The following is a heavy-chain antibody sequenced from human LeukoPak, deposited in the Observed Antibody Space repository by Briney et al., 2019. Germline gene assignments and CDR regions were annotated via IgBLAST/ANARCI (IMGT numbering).Heavy chain of an antibody. CDR1: GGTFSSSA. Sequence: ASVKVSCKASGGTFSSSAITWVRQAPGQGLEWMGIINPSGGSTSYAQKFQGRVTMTRDTSTSTVYMELSSLRSEDTAVYYCAREGLGYDILTGYYKIHFDYWGQGTLVTVSS. CDR3: AREGLGYDILTGYYKIHFDY. V-gene: IGHV1-46*01. D-gene: IGHD3-9*01. CDR2: INPSGGST. J-gene: IGHJ4*02.